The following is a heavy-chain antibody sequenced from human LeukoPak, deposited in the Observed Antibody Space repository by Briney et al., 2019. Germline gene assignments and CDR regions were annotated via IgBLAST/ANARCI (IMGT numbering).Heavy chain of an antibody. CDR3: TSHTGTDAAFRPFHI. V-gene: IGHV3-48*04. CDR1: GFTFSTHD. CDR2: INSRSSTI. D-gene: IGHD3-10*01. Sequence: GGSLRLSCAASGFTFSTHDVNWVRRAPGKGLEWVSFINSRSSTIYYADSVKGRFTISRDNAKNSLYLQMNSLRAEDTAVYYCTSHTGTDAAFRPFHIWGQGTMVTVST. J-gene: IGHJ3*02.